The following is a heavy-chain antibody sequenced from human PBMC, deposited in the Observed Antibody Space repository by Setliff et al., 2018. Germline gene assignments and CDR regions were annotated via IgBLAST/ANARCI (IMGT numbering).Heavy chain of an antibody. CDR1: GFRFSEYG. D-gene: IGHD3-22*01. CDR2: ITNDGRYE. Sequence: GGSLGLSCEASGFRFSEYGMNWVRQAPGKGPEWVSVITNDGRYEYYADSVKGRFTISRDNSKNTLHLQMDSLRADDTAMYYCARDNDTPDNAFDIWGQGTMVTVSS. CDR3: ARDNDTPDNAFDI. J-gene: IGHJ3*02. V-gene: IGHV3-33*01.